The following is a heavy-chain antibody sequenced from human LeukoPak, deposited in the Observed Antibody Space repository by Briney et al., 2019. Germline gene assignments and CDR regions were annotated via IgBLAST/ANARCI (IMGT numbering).Heavy chain of an antibody. CDR2: IYYSGST. CDR3: ARAGRWPTMSHFDY. CDR1: GGSLSSGDYY. J-gene: IGHJ4*02. V-gene: IGHV4-30-4*08. Sequence: PSETLSLTCTVSGGSLSSGDYYWSWIRQPPGKGLEWIGYIYYSGSTYYNPSLKSRVTISVDTSKNQFSLKLSSVTAADTAVYYCARAGRWPTMSHFDYWGQGTLVTVSS. D-gene: IGHD3-22*01.